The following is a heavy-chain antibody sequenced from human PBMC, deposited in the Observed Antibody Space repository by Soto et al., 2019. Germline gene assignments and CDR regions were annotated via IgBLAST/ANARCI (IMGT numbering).Heavy chain of an antibody. CDR3: ARAAGDVDTAMVTEVDY. D-gene: IGHD5-18*01. CDR2: INHSGST. J-gene: IGHJ4*02. Sequence: PSETLSLTCAVYGGSFSGYYWSWIRQPPGKGLEWIGEINHSGSTNYNPSLKSRVTISVDTSKNQFSLKLSSVTAADTAVYYCARAAGDVDTAMVTEVDYWCQGTLVTVSS. CDR1: GGSFSGYY. V-gene: IGHV4-34*01.